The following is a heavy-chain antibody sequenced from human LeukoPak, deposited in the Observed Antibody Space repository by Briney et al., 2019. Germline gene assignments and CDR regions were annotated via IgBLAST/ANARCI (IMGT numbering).Heavy chain of an antibody. CDR2: IKDDGSEK. CDR3: ARARTDY. Sequence: GGSLRLSCVGSGFTFSSYWMTWVRQAPGKGLEWVANIKDDGSEKYSVDSVKGRFTISRDNAKNLLYLQMSSLRAEDTAVYYCARARTDYWGQGTLVTVSS. J-gene: IGHJ4*02. V-gene: IGHV3-7*04. CDR1: GFTFSSYW. D-gene: IGHD1-14*01.